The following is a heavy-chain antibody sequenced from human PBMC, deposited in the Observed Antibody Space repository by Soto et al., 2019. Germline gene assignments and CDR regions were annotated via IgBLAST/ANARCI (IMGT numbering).Heavy chain of an antibody. CDR3: ARVGRSFDWLLDY. V-gene: IGHV1-8*02. D-gene: IGHD3-9*01. J-gene: IGHJ4*02. Sequence: ASVKVSCKASGYTSNNYDIHWVRQAPGHGLEWMGWMNPNSGNTGYAQNFRGRVTMTQNTAIGTAYMELSSLRSVDTAVYYCARVGRSFDWLLDYWGQGTLVTVSS. CDR2: MNPNSGNT. CDR1: GYTSNNYD.